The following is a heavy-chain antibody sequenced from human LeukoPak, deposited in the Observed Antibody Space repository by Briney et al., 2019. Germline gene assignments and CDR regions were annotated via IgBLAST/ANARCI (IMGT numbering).Heavy chain of an antibody. CDR1: GFTFSSYS. CDR3: ARDRRLYCTSSSCYSNDY. V-gene: IGHV3-48*02. J-gene: IGHJ4*02. Sequence: GGSLRLSCAASGFTFSSYSMTWVRQAPGKGLEWVSYISSSGNTIYYADSVKGRFTISRDSAKNSLYLQMNSLRDEDTAVYHCARDRRLYCTSSSCYSNDYWGQGTLVTVSS. D-gene: IGHD2-2*01. CDR2: ISSSGNTI.